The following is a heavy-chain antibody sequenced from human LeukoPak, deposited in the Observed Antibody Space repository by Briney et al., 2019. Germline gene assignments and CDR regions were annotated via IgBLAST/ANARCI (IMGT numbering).Heavy chain of an antibody. CDR3: ARRPITIFGVVTAVNFDY. CDR1: GGSISSSSYY. J-gene: IGHJ4*02. CDR2: IYYSGST. D-gene: IGHD3-3*01. Sequence: PSETLSLTCTVSGGSISSSSYYWGWIRQPPGKGLEWIGSIYYSGSTYYNPSLKSRVTISVDTSKNQFSLKLSSVTAADTAVYYCARRPITIFGVVTAVNFDYWGQGTLVTVSS. V-gene: IGHV4-39*07.